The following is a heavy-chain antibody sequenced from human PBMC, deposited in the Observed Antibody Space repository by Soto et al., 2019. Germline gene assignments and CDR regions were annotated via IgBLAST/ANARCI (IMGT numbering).Heavy chain of an antibody. V-gene: IGHV1-69*06. J-gene: IGHJ6*02. Sequence: GASVKVSCKASGGTFSSYAISWVRQAPGRGLEWMGGIIPIFGTANYAQKFQGRVTITADKSTSTANMDLSSLRSEDTAVYYCARGSWNDILTPLYYYGMDVWGQGTTVTVSS. D-gene: IGHD3-9*01. CDR2: IIPIFGTA. CDR3: ARGSWNDILTPLYYYGMDV. CDR1: GGTFSSYA.